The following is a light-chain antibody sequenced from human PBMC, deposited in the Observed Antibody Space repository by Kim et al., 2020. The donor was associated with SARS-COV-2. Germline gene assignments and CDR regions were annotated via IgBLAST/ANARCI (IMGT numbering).Light chain of an antibody. Sequence: EIVLTQSPGTLSLSPGERATLSCRASQSVSSSYLAWYQQKPGQAPRLLIYGASSRATGIPDRFSGSGSGTDFTLTISRLEPEDFAVYYCQQYGSSPWAFGQGTRWKS. CDR2: GAS. CDR3: QQYGSSPWA. V-gene: IGKV3-20*01. J-gene: IGKJ1*01. CDR1: QSVSSSY.